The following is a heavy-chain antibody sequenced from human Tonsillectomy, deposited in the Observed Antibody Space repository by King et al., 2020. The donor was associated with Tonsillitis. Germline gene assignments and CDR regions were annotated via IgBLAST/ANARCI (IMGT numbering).Heavy chain of an antibody. V-gene: IGHV4-39*01. J-gene: IGHJ3*02. CDR1: GDSISSSTYL. CDR3: ARRVLSNWHVFDI. Sequence: LQLQESGPGLVRPSETLSLTCTVSGDSISSSTYLWGWIRQSPGIGLEWLGSISYTGKTYYSPSLKSRLSMSVETSRSPFSFSLTLRSVTATDTAVYFCARRVLSNWHVFDIWGQGTMVTVSS. CDR2: ISYTGKT. D-gene: IGHD4-11*01.